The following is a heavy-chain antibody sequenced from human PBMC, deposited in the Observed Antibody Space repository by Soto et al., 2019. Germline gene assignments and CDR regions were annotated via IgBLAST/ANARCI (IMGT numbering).Heavy chain of an antibody. CDR3: ARTYYYDQYYYYGMDV. D-gene: IGHD3-22*01. CDR1: GGSISSSSYY. J-gene: IGHJ6*02. Sequence: SETLSLTCTGSGGSISSSSYYWGWIRQPPGKGLEWIGSIYYSGSTYYNPSLKSRVAISVDTSKNQFSLKLSSVTAADTAVYYCARTYYYDQYYYYGMDVWGQGTTVTVSS. CDR2: IYYSGST. V-gene: IGHV4-39*01.